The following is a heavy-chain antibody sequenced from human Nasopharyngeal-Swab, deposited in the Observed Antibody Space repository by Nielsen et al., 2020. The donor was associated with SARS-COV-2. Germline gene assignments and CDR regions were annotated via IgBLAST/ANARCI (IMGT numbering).Heavy chain of an antibody. D-gene: IGHD2-15*01. V-gene: IGHV3-23*01. CDR2: IRGSGGST. CDR1: GFTFSSYA. CDR3: ARGPSGPHRLGLMWGFDY. J-gene: IGHJ4*02. Sequence: GESLKISCAASGFTFSSYAMSWVRPAPGKGLEWVSAIRGSGGSTYYADSVKGRFTISRDNSKNTLYLQMNSLRAEDTAVYYCARGPSGPHRLGLMWGFDYWGQGTLVTVSS.